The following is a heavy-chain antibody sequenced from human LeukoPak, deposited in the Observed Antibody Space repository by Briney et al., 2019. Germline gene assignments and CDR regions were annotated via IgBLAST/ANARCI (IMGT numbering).Heavy chain of an antibody. CDR1: GFTFSTYR. CDR2: ISGTGTYI. J-gene: IGHJ4*02. D-gene: IGHD1-20*01. CDR3: ARITGTSEYFDS. Sequence: GGSLRLSCAASGFTFSTYRMTWVRQAPGKGLEWVSFISGTGTYIYYPDSVKGRFTISRDNAKSSLYLQMSSLRAEDTATYYCARITGTSEYFDSWGQGTLVTVSS. V-gene: IGHV3-21*01.